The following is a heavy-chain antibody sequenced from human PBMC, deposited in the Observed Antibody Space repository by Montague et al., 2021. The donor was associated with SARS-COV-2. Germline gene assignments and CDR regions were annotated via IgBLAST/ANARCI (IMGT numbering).Heavy chain of an antibody. Sequence: SETLSLTCTVAGGSISSSNYYWGWIRQPPGKGLEWIGSLFYSGSSFNKPSLKSRVTISVDTSKNLFTLRLSSVSAADTAVYYCVAEWLAIYYFDFWGQGTLVTVSS. V-gene: IGHV4-39*01. CDR2: LFYSGSS. CDR1: GGSISSSNYY. CDR3: VAEWLAIYYFDF. D-gene: IGHD6-19*01. J-gene: IGHJ4*02.